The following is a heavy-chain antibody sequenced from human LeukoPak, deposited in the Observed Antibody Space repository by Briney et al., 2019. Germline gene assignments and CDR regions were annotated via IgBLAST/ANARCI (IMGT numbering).Heavy chain of an antibody. CDR1: GFIFSSYS. Sequence: GGSLRLSCVASGFIFSSYSMNWVRQAPGKGLEWVSYISSSSGTISYADSVKGRFTISRDNAKNSLYLQMNSLRVEGTAVYYCARGQGSDYWGQGTLVTVSS. CDR3: ARGQGSDY. CDR2: ISSSSGTI. D-gene: IGHD6-6*01. V-gene: IGHV3-48*01. J-gene: IGHJ4*02.